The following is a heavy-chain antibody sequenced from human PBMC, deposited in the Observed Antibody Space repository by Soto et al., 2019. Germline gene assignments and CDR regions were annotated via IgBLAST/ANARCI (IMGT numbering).Heavy chain of an antibody. V-gene: IGHV1-69*01. CDR3: ARVGIPLATAGWFDR. CDR1: GGSLSTYA. J-gene: IGHJ5*02. D-gene: IGHD1-26*01. Sequence: QLQLVQSGAEAKKPGSAVNVSCKASGGSLSTYAVTWVRQAPGQGLEWMGGIIPVLGTTTYAQNFQGRVTITADESTNTAYLEVSSLTSEDTGVYFCARVGIPLATAGWFDRWGQGTLVTVSS. CDR2: IIPVLGTT.